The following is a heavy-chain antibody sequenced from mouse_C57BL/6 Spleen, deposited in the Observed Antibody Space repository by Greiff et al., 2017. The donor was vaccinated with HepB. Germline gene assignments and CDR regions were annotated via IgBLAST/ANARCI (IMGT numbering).Heavy chain of an antibody. D-gene: IGHD2-12*01. CDR2: IYPGDGDT. Sequence: QVQLQQSGAELVKPGASVKISCKASGYAFSSYWMNWVKQRPGKGLEWIGQIYPGDGDTNYNGKFKGKATLTADKSSSTAYMQLSSLTSEDSAVYFCETAYDGYYFDYWGQGTTLTVSS. CDR3: ETAYDGYYFDY. J-gene: IGHJ2*01. CDR1: GYAFSSYW. V-gene: IGHV1-80*01.